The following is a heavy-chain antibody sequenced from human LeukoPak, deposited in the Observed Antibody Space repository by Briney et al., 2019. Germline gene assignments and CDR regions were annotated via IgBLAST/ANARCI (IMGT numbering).Heavy chain of an antibody. CDR1: GFTFSNYW. D-gene: IGHD4-11*01. Sequence: PGGSLRLSCAASGFTFSNYWMHWVRQAPGKGLVWVSRISSDESITSYADSVKGRFAISRDNAKNTLFLQMNSLRAEDTAVYYCTREDHSNYNYWDQGTLVTVSS. CDR3: TREDHSNYNY. J-gene: IGHJ4*02. V-gene: IGHV3-74*01. CDR2: ISSDESIT.